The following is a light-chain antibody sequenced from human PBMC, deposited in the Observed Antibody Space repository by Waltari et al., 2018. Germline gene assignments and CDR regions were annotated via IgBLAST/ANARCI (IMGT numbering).Light chain of an antibody. CDR1: QSVSSW. J-gene: IGKJ2*01. V-gene: IGKV1-5*03. CDR3: QQYVSYPYT. Sequence: DIQMTQSPSTLSASVGDRVTITCRASQSVSSWLAWYQQKPGKAPKLLIYKASSLEGGVPSRFSGSGSGTEFTLTISRVQPDDFATDYCQQYVSYPYTFGQGTKLEIK. CDR2: KAS.